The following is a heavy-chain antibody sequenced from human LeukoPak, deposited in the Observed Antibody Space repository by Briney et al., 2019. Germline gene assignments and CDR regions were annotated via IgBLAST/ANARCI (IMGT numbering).Heavy chain of an antibody. CDR2: IGSGGSTT. D-gene: IGHD3-3*01. Sequence: PGGSLRLSCVGSGFTFSGYALSWVRQAPGKGLEWVSDIGSGGSTTYYADSVKGRFTISRDNSKNTLYLQMNGLRPDDTAVYYCAKVRPIRSYYDFWSGYYDYWGQGTLVTVSS. CDR1: GFTFSGYA. J-gene: IGHJ4*02. V-gene: IGHV3-23*01. CDR3: AKVRPIRSYYDFWSGYYDY.